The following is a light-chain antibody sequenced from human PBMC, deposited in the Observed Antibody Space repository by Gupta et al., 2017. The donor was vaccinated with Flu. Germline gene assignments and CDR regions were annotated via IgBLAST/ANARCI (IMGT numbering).Light chain of an antibody. CDR3: QAWDSNTPYV. J-gene: IGLJ1*01. CDR1: KLGNKY. Sequence: SYELTQPPSVSVSPGQTASITCSGDKLGNKYASWYQQKPGQSPVLVIYQDTKRPSGIPERFSGSNSGNTATLTISGTQAMDEADYYCQAWDSNTPYVFGTGTKVSVL. CDR2: QDT. V-gene: IGLV3-1*01.